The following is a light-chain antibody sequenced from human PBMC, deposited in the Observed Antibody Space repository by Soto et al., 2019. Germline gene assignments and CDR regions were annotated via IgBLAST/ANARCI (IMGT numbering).Light chain of an antibody. Sequence: DIQMTQSPSTLSASVGDRVTITCRASQSLSSWLAWYQQKPGKAPKLLIYKASSLESGVPSRFSGSGSGTEVTLTISSLQPDEFATYYCQQFHRFAPTCGQGTKVEIK. V-gene: IGKV1-5*03. CDR3: QQFHRFAPT. J-gene: IGKJ1*01. CDR1: QSLSSW. CDR2: KAS.